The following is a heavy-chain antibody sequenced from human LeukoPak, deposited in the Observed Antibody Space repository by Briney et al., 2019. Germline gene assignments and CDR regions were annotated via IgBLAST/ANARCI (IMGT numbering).Heavy chain of an antibody. J-gene: IGHJ4*02. CDR1: VGSFGDYS. Sequence: SETLSLTCAVYVGSFGDYSWSWIRQSPGKGLEWIGEITYSGSTNYNPSLKSRVTISIDTSKNQFSLKVTSLTAADTAVYYCARDQGGLWGQGTLVTVSS. V-gene: IGHV4-34*01. D-gene: IGHD2-2*01. CDR3: ARDQGGL. CDR2: ITYSGST.